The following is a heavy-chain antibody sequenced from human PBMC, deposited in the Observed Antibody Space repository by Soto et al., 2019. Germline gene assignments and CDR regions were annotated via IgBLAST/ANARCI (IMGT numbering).Heavy chain of an antibody. V-gene: IGHV3-66*01. CDR3: ARDGTYNWV. CDR2: IYSGGAT. D-gene: IGHD1-1*01. Sequence: EVQLVESGGGLVQPGGSLRLSCAASGFTVSHNYMRWVRQAPGKGLEWVSLIYSGGATYYADSVKGRFTISRDNSKNTLYLQMNSLRAEDTAVYYCARDGTYNWVGGQGSLVTVSS. J-gene: IGHJ4*02. CDR1: GFTVSHNY.